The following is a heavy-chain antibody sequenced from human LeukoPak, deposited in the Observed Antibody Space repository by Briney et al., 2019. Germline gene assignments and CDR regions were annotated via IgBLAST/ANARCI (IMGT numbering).Heavy chain of an antibody. J-gene: IGHJ4*02. Sequence: GGSLRLSCAASGFTFSSYGMHWVRLAPGKGLEWVAVIWYDGSNKYYADSVKGRFTISRDNSKNTLYLQMNSLRAEDTVVYYCARDLDYSNYLDYWGQGTLVTVSS. V-gene: IGHV3-33*01. D-gene: IGHD4-11*01. CDR2: IWYDGSNK. CDR1: GFTFSSYG. CDR3: ARDLDYSNYLDY.